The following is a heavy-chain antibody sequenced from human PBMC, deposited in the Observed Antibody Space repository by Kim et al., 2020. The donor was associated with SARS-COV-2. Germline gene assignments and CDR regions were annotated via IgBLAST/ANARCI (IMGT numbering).Heavy chain of an antibody. Sequence: NDYAISVKRRVTINPDTARNQFSLQLNSVTPEDTAVYYCTRRGALYGMDVWGQGTTVTVSS. CDR2: N. J-gene: IGHJ6*02. CDR3: TRRGALYGMDV. V-gene: IGHV6-1*01. D-gene: IGHD3-10*01.